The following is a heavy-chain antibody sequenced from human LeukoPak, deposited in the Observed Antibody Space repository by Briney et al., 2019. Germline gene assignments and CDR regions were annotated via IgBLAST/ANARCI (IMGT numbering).Heavy chain of an antibody. CDR1: GFSFSSYW. Sequence: GGSLRLSCAASGFSFSSYWMTWVRQVPGRGLEWVANIKEDGSERKYVDSVKGRFTISRDNAKNSLFLQVSSLRAVDTAVYYCARDPGRGFDCWGQGTLVTVSS. J-gene: IGHJ4*02. CDR2: IKEDGSER. CDR3: ARDPGRGFDC. V-gene: IGHV3-7*01.